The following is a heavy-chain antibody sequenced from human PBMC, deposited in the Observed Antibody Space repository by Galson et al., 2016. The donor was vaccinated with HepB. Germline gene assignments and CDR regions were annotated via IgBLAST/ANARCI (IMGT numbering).Heavy chain of an antibody. CDR3: ATDPPGSGYYLDN. D-gene: IGHD3-10*01. CDR2: IWFDGSNS. J-gene: IGHJ4*02. CDR1: GFTFNTYA. V-gene: IGHV3-33*01. Sequence: SLRLSCAASGFTFNTYAMHWVRQAPGKGLEWVAFIWFDGSNSYYADSVKGRFTISRDNSKNTLYLQMSSRRAEDTAVYYCATDPPGSGYYLDNWGQGTLVTVSS.